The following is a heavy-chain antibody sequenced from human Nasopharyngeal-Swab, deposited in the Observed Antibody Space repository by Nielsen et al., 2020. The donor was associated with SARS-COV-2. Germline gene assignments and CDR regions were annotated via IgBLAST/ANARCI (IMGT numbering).Heavy chain of an antibody. Sequence: GSLRLSCAASGFTFSSYSMNWVRQAPGKGLEWVSSISSSSSYIYYADSVKGRFTISRDNAKNSLYLQMNSLRAEDTAVYYCASVRGGYNRGAFDIWGQGTMVTVSS. V-gene: IGHV3-21*01. J-gene: IGHJ3*02. CDR1: GFTFSSYS. CDR2: ISSSSSYI. D-gene: IGHD5-24*01. CDR3: ASVRGGYNRGAFDI.